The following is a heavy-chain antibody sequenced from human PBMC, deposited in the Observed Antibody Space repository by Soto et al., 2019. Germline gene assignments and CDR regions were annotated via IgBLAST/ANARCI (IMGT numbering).Heavy chain of an antibody. Sequence: PSETLSLTCTVSGGSISSGDYYWNWIRQPPGKGLEWIGYVYYSGITYYNPSLKSRLTISLDTSKTQFSLKLNSVTATDTAVYYCAREVVGAYYFDYWGQGTPVTVSS. CDR1: GGSISSGDYY. D-gene: IGHD1-26*01. V-gene: IGHV4-30-4*01. J-gene: IGHJ4*02. CDR2: VYYSGIT. CDR3: AREVVGAYYFDY.